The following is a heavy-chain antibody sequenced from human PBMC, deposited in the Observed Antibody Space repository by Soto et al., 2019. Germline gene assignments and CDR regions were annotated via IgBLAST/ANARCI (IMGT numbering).Heavy chain of an antibody. D-gene: IGHD1-26*01. Sequence: SVTMSLTCTVSGGSFSNGSYYWSWIRQPPGKGLEWIGYIYYSGSTNCNPSLKSRVTISVDTSKNQFSLKLSSVTAADTAVYYCARRYGSAIDYWGQGTLVTVSS. J-gene: IGHJ4*02. CDR1: GGSFSNGSYY. CDR3: ARRYGSAIDY. V-gene: IGHV4-61*01. CDR2: IYYSGST.